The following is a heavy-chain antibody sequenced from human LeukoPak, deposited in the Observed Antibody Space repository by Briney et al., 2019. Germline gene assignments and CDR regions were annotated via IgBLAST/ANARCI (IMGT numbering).Heavy chain of an antibody. J-gene: IGHJ4*02. D-gene: IGHD5-18*01. V-gene: IGHV3-23*01. Sequence: PGGSLRLSCAASGFTFSSYVMSWVRQAPGKGLEWVSAISSGGDNTYYADSVKGRLTISRDNSKNTLYVQMTSLRAEDTAVYYCAREDATMVLSLDYWGQGALVTVSS. CDR1: GFTFSSYV. CDR3: AREDATMVLSLDY. CDR2: ISSGGDNT.